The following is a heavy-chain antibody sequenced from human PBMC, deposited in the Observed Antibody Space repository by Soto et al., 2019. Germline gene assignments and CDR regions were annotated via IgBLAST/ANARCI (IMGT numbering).Heavy chain of an antibody. J-gene: IGHJ5*02. V-gene: IGHV4-31*03. CDR1: GGSITRGGYY. CDR3: ARDPAP. CDR2: IYNSGTT. Sequence: SETLSLTCTVSGGSITRGGYYWSWIRQHPGKGLEWIGYIYNSGTTYYNPSLKSRVTISVDTSKNQFSLKLTSVTAADTAVYYCARDPAPWGQGPLVTVSS.